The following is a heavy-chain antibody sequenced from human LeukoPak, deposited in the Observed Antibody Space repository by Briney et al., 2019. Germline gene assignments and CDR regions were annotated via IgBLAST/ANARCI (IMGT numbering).Heavy chain of an antibody. CDR1: GFTFGDYA. CDR3: TRDKSRYGFGREGEDY. CDR2: IRSKAYGGTT. J-gene: IGHJ4*02. V-gene: IGHV3-49*04. Sequence: PGGSLRLSCTASGFTFGDYAMSWVRQAPGKGLEWVGFIRSKAYGGTTEYAASEKGRFTISRDDSKSIAYLQMNSQKTEDTAVYYCTRDKSRYGFGREGEDYWGQGTLVTVSS. D-gene: IGHD3-10*01.